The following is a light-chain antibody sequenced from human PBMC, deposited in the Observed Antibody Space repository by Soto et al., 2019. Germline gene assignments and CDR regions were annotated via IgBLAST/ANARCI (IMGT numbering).Light chain of an antibody. V-gene: IGKV3-11*01. J-gene: IGKJ3*01. CDR1: QSVSSY. Sequence: EIVLTQSPATLSLSPGERATLSCRASQSVSSYLAWYQQKPGQAPRLLIYDASNRATGIPARFSGSGSGTDITLTISSLEPEDFAVYYCQQRSNWLLFTFGPGTKVYIK. CDR2: DAS. CDR3: QQRSNWLLFT.